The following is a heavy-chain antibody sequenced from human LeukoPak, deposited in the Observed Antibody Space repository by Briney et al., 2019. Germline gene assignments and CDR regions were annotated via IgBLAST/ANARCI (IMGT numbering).Heavy chain of an antibody. D-gene: IGHD2-15*01. V-gene: IGHV4-34*01. J-gene: IGHJ4*02. CDR1: GGSFSGYY. Sequence: PSETLSLTCAVYGGSFSGYYWSWIRQPPGKGLEWIGEINHSGSTNYNPSLKSRVTISVDTSKNQFSLKLSSVTAADTAVYYCASFFGSGGYFDYWGQGTLVTVSS. CDR2: INHSGST. CDR3: ASFFGSGGYFDY.